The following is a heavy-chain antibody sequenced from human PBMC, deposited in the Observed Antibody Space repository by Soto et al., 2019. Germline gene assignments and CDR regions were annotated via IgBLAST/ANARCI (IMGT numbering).Heavy chain of an antibody. Sequence: QVQLQESGPGLVKPSETLSLTCTVSGGSVISGSYYWSWIRQPPGKGLEWVGCISDTGSGDYNPSLKSRVTISGHTSKRQFSLRRNSVTAADTAVYYWASAHSGYDPLGMDVWGQGTTVTVSS. CDR3: ASAHSGYDPLGMDV. D-gene: IGHD5-12*01. CDR2: ISDTGSG. CDR1: GGSVISGSYY. J-gene: IGHJ6*02. V-gene: IGHV4-61*01.